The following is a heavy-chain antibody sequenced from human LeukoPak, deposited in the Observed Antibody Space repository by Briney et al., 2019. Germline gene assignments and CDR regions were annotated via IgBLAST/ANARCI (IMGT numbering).Heavy chain of an antibody. D-gene: IGHD1-1*01. CDR2: INHSGST. Sequence: SETLSLTCAVYGGSFSGYYWSWIRQPPGKGLEWIGEINHSGSTNYNPSFKSRVTISVDTSKNQFSLKLSSVTAADTAVYYCARDGSGTTGGYYYYYMDVWGKGTMVTVSS. CDR1: GGSFSGYY. CDR3: ARDGSGTTGGYYYYYMDV. J-gene: IGHJ6*03. V-gene: IGHV4-34*01.